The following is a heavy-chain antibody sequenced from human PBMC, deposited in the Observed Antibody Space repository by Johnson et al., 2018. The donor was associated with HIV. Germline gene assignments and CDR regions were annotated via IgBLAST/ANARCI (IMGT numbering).Heavy chain of an antibody. CDR3: ARGGRVPLVLDAFDI. CDR2: ISGSGGST. Sequence: VQLVESGGGLVQPGGSLRLSCAASGFTFSSYAMSWVRQAPGKGLEWVSAISGSGGSTYYADSVKGRFTISRDNAKNSLYLQVNSLRAEDTAVYYCARGGRVPLVLDAFDIWGQGTMVTVSS. CDR1: GFTFSSYA. J-gene: IGHJ3*02. D-gene: IGHD6-13*01. V-gene: IGHV3-23*04.